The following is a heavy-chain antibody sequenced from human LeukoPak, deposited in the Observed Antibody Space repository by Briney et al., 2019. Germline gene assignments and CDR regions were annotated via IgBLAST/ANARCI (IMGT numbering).Heavy chain of an antibody. V-gene: IGHV3-9*01. J-gene: IGHJ4*02. D-gene: IGHD3-16*01. Sequence: GGSLRLSCAASGFTFDDYAMHWVRQAPGKGLEWVSGISWNSGDIGYADSVKGRFTISRDNAKNSLYLQMNSLRAEDTAVYYCARDGRYGWGVMTDYWGQGTLVTVSS. CDR3: ARDGRYGWGVMTDY. CDR1: GFTFDDYA. CDR2: ISWNSGDI.